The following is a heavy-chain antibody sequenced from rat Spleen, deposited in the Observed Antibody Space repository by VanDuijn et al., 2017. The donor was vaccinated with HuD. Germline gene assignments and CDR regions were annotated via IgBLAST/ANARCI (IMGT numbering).Heavy chain of an antibody. D-gene: IGHD1-2*01. Sequence: QVQLKESGPGLVQPSQTLSLTCTVSGFSLTNYGVSWVRQPPGKGLEWIGAIWSGGSTDYSSALKSRLSISRDTSKSQVFLKMNSLQTDDTAIYFCTRSSYYSSYDVMDAWGQGASVTVSS. CDR3: TRSSYYSSYDVMDA. CDR2: IWSGGST. CDR1: GFSLTNYG. V-gene: IGHV2-15*01. J-gene: IGHJ4*01.